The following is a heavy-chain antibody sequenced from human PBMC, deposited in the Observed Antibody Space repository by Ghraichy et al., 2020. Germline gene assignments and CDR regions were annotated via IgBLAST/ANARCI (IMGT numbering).Heavy chain of an antibody. J-gene: IGHJ2*01. CDR2: ISYDGRNK. V-gene: IGHV3-30*04. Sequence: GESLNISCAASGLTLINAMHWARQAPGKGLEWEAVISYDGRNKYYADSVKGRFTISRDTSQNTLYLQMNSLRTEDTALYYCSREPYGHPAWYSDLWGRGTLVTVSS. D-gene: IGHD4-17*01. CDR1: GLTLINA. CDR3: SREPYGHPAWYSDL.